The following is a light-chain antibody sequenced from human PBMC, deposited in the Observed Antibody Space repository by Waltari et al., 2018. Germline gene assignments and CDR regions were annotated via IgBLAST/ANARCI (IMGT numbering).Light chain of an antibody. V-gene: IGLV2-23*02. CDR1: SSDVGSHKL. Sequence: QSALTQPASVSGSPGQSITISCTGTSSDVGSHKLVSWYQHHSGKPPQLIIYEVSQRPSGVSDRFSGSKSGNTASLIISGLQAEDEADYYCCSYGGSSLPYVFGTGTRVTVL. J-gene: IGLJ1*01. CDR2: EVS. CDR3: CSYGGSSLPYV.